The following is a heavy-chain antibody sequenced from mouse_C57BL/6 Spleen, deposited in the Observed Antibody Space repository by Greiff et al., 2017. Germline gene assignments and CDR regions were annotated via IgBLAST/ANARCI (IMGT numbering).Heavy chain of an antibody. D-gene: IGHD1-1*01. CDR3: TRRGIYGSSYFDY. V-gene: IGHV1-15*01. CDR1: GYTFTDYE. CDR2: IDPETGGT. J-gene: IGHJ2*01. Sequence: VHLVESGAELVRPGASVTLSCKASGYTFTDYEMHWVKQTPVHGLEWIGAIDPETGGTAYNQKFKGKAILTADKSSSTAYMELRSLTSEDSAVYYCTRRGIYGSSYFDYWGHGTTLTVSS.